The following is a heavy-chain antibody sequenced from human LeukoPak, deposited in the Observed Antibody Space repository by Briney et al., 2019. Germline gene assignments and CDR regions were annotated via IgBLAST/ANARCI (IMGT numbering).Heavy chain of an antibody. CDR3: ARSDVYYDSSGFWFDP. Sequence: SETLSLTCAVYGGSFSGYYWSWVRQPPGKGLEWIGEINHSGSTNYNPSLKSRVTISVDTSKNQFSLKLSSVTAADTAVYYCARSDVYYDSSGFWFDPWGQGTLVTVSS. J-gene: IGHJ5*02. CDR1: GGSFSGYY. V-gene: IGHV4-34*01. D-gene: IGHD3-22*01. CDR2: INHSGST.